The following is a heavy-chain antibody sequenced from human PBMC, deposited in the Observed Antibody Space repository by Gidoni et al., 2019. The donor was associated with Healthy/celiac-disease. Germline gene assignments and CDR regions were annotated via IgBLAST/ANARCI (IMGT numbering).Heavy chain of an antibody. Sequence: QVQLVQSGAEVKKPGASVKVSWKASGSTFPSYGISWVRKAPGQGLEWMGWICAYNGNTNYAQKLQGRVTMTTDTSTSTAYMELRSLRSDDTAVYYCARTNLLVLLWFGEVDYWGQGTLVTVSS. CDR2: ICAYNGNT. CDR1: GSTFPSYG. J-gene: IGHJ4*02. CDR3: ARTNLLVLLWFGEVDY. V-gene: IGHV1-18*01. D-gene: IGHD3-10*01.